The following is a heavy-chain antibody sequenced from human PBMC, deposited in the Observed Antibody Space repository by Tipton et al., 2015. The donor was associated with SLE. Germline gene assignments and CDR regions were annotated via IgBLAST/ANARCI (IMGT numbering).Heavy chain of an antibody. D-gene: IGHD3-16*01. CDR1: GGSISSGDYY. CDR2: IYYSGST. Sequence: TLSLTCTVSGGSISSGDYYWSWIRQPPGKGLEWIGYIYYSGSTNYNPSLKSRVTISVDTSKNQFSLKLSSVTAADTAVYYCARDGGLLDAFDIWGQGTMVTVSS. CDR3: ARDGGLLDAFDI. V-gene: IGHV4-61*08. J-gene: IGHJ3*02.